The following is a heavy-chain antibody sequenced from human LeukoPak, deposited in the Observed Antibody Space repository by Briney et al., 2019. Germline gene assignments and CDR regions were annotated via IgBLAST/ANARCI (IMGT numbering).Heavy chain of an antibody. D-gene: IGHD4-17*01. Sequence: GGPLRLSCAASGFTFSNYAMSWVRQPPGKGLGWVSAISGSGDSTYYADSVKGRFTISRDNSKNTLYLQMNSLTAEDTAVYYCAKASYGTSWNFDLWGRGTLVTVSS. CDR2: ISGSGDST. CDR3: AKASYGTSWNFDL. CDR1: GFTFSNYA. V-gene: IGHV3-23*01. J-gene: IGHJ2*01.